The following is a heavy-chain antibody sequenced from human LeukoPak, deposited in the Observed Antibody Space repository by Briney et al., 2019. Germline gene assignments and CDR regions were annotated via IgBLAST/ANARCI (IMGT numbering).Heavy chain of an antibody. CDR2: ISYSGRT. J-gene: IGHJ4*02. Sequence: SETLSLTCTVSGGSIISSSYFWGWIRQPPGKGLEWIGSISYSGRTCYNPSLKSRVTISVDTSKNQVSLKLNSVTAADTAVFYCARLYSGTRPPDYWGQGTLVTVSS. CDR1: GGSIISSSYF. V-gene: IGHV4-39*01. D-gene: IGHD3-10*01. CDR3: ARLYSGTRPPDY.